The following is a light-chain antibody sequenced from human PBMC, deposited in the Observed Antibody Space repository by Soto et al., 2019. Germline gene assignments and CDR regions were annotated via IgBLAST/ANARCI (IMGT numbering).Light chain of an antibody. CDR1: QTISDS. J-gene: IGKJ1*01. CDR3: QQYHGYSRT. CDR2: DVS. Sequence: DIQMTQSPSALSASVGDRVTITCRASQTISDSLAWYQQKPGKAPDLLISDVSSLERGVASRFSGSGSGTEFTLTISSMQPDDFATYYCQQYHGYSRTFGQGTKVEIK. V-gene: IGKV1-5*01.